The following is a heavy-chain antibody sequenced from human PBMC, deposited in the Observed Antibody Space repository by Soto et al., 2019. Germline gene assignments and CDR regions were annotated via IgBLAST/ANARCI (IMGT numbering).Heavy chain of an antibody. V-gene: IGHV1-2*04. J-gene: IGHJ6*02. D-gene: IGHD1-1*01. Sequence: ASVKVSCKASGYTFTGYYMHWVRQAPGQGLEWMGWINPNSGGTNYAQKFQGWVTMTRDTSISTAYMELSRLRSDDTAVYYCARVPFNWNYDYYYGMDVWGQGTTVTVSS. CDR1: GYTFTGYY. CDR2: INPNSGGT. CDR3: ARVPFNWNYDYYYGMDV.